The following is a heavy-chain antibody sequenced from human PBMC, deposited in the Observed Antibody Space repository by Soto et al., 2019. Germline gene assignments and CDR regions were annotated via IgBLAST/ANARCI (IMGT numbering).Heavy chain of an antibody. CDR3: GRIGAGGAVDV. J-gene: IGHJ6*02. V-gene: IGHV1-18*04. CDR2: IGSYNGNT. Sequence: QVQLVQSGVEVKKPGASVQVSCKASGYTFTSYDIPWVRQAPGQGLEWMGWIGSYNGNTYYAQKIQGRVTMITDTSTSTDDMELTSLESDDTAVYYCGRIGAGGAVDVWCQGTTVTVSS. CDR1: GYTFTSYD. D-gene: IGHD3-3*01.